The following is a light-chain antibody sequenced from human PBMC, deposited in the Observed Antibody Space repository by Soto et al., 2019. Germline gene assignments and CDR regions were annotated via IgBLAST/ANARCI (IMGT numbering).Light chain of an antibody. CDR3: QPSYTTPIT. CDR2: GAA. V-gene: IGKV1-39*01. J-gene: IGKJ5*01. CDR1: QSISSH. Sequence: QMIQSPSSLSASVGARVTITCRASQSISSHLTWYQQKPGKAPKLLIHGAATLDSGVPSRFSGSGSGADFTLSISNLQPEDFATYYCQPSYTTPITFGRGTRVDIK.